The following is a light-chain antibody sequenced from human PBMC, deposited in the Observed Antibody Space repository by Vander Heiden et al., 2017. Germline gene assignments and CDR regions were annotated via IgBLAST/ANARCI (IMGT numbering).Light chain of an antibody. V-gene: IGLV2-18*02. CDR1: SSDVGSSNR. Sequence: HSALTQPPSVSGSPGRSVTISGTGTSSDVGSSNRVSWYQQTPGTAPKVIIYEVNNRPSGVPDRFSGSKSGNTASLTISGLQAEDEADYYCNSYTTSNTYVFGTGTKVTVL. CDR2: EVN. J-gene: IGLJ1*01. CDR3: NSYTTSNTYV.